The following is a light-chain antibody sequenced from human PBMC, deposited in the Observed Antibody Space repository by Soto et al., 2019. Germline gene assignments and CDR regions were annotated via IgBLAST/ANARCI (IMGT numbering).Light chain of an antibody. CDR2: DVS. Sequence: QSALTQPASVSGSPGQSITISCTGTSSDVGGYNYVSWYQQYPDKAPKLMIYDVSNRPSGVSNRFSGSKSGNTASLTISGLQAEDEADYYCSSYTTSSTYVFGTGTKVTVL. CDR3: SSYTTSSTYV. V-gene: IGLV2-14*01. CDR1: SSDVGGYNY. J-gene: IGLJ1*01.